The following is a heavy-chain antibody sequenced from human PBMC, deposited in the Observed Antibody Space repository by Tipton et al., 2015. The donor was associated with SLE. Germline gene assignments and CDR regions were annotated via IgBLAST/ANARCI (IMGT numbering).Heavy chain of an antibody. CDR2: FYYSGST. Sequence: LRLSCTVSGDSISSHYWSWIRQPPGKGLEWIGYFYYSGSTNYNPSLKSRITISVDTSKNQFSLKLSSVTAADTAVYYCAGIVGASPDYWGQGTLVTVSS. D-gene: IGHD1-26*01. J-gene: IGHJ4*02. CDR1: GDSISSHY. CDR3: AGIVGASPDY. V-gene: IGHV4-59*11.